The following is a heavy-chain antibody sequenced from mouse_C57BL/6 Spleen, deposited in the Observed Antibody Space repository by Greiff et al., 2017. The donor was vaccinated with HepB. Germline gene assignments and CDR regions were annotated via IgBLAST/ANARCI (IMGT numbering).Heavy chain of an antibody. Sequence: EVQLQQSGPELVKPGASVKMSCKASGYTFTDYNMHWVKQSHGKSLEWIGYIKPNNGGTSYNQKFKGKATLTVNKSSSTAYMELRSLTSEDSAVYYCASPYYYGSNGMDYWGQGTSVTVSS. CDR2: IKPNNGGT. V-gene: IGHV1-22*01. CDR1: GYTFTDYN. J-gene: IGHJ4*01. D-gene: IGHD1-1*01. CDR3: ASPYYYGSNGMDY.